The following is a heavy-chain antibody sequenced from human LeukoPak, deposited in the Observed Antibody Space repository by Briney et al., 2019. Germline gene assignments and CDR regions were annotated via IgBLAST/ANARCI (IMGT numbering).Heavy chain of an antibody. CDR3: AGGVVVVVPAARVYYYYYMDV. D-gene: IGHD2-2*01. Sequence: PSETLSLTCAVYGGSFSSYYWSWIRQPPGKGLGWIGYIYYSGSTNYNPSLKSRVTISVDTSKNQFSLKLSSVTAADTAVYYCAGGVVVVVPAARVYYYYYMDVWGKGTTVTISS. CDR2: IYYSGST. V-gene: IGHV4-59*01. CDR1: GGSFSSYY. J-gene: IGHJ6*03.